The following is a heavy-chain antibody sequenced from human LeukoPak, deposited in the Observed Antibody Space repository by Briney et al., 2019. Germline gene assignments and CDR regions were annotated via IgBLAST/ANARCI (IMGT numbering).Heavy chain of an antibody. CDR3: AREGLRITMVRGAINWFDP. V-gene: IGHV1-2*02. CDR1: GHTFTGYY. D-gene: IGHD3-10*01. J-gene: IGHJ5*02. CDR2: INANSGDT. Sequence: ASVKVSCKASGHTFTGYYMHWVRQAPGQGLEWMGWINANSGDTNYAQKFQGRVTMTRDTSISTAYMELSRLRSDDTAVYYCAREGLRITMVRGAINWFDPWGQGTLVTVSS.